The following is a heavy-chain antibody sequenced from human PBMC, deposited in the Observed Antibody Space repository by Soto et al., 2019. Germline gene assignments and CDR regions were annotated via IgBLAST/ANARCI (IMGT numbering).Heavy chain of an antibody. CDR1: GFTFDDYA. J-gene: IGHJ4*02. CDR3: AKVEGIAAGVLDYFDY. CDR2: ISWNSGSI. D-gene: IGHD6-13*01. V-gene: IGHV3-9*01. Sequence: EVQLVESGGGLVQPGRSLRLSCAASGFTFDDYAMHWVRQAPGKGLEWVSGISWNSGSIGYADSVKGRFTISRDNAKNSLYLQMNSLRAEDTALYYCAKVEGIAAGVLDYFDYWGQGTLVTVSS.